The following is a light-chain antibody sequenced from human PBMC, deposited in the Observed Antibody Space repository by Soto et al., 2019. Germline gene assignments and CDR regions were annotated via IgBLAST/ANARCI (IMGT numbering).Light chain of an antibody. CDR1: SSDVGGYNY. J-gene: IGLJ3*02. CDR3: SSDTSSVTLV. V-gene: IGLV2-14*01. Sequence: QSALTQPASVSGSPGQSITISCTGTSSDVGGYNYVSWYQHHPGKAPKLMIYEVNNRPSGVSNRFSGSKSGNTASLTISGLQAEDEADYYCSSDTSSVTLVFGGGTKLTVL. CDR2: EVN.